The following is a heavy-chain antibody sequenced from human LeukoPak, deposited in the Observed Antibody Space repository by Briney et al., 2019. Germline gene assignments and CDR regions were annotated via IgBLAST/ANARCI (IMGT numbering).Heavy chain of an antibody. D-gene: IGHD3-10*01. CDR2: IKSKTDGGTT. J-gene: IGHJ4*02. CDR1: GFTFSGYS. CDR3: STVTEDYGSGSFGF. V-gene: IGHV3-15*01. Sequence: GGSLRLSCAASGFTFSGYSMNWVRQAPGKGLEWVGRIKSKTDGGTTDYAAPVNGRFTISRDDSKNTLYLQMNSLKTEDTAMYYCSTVTEDYGSGSFGFWGQGTLVTVSS.